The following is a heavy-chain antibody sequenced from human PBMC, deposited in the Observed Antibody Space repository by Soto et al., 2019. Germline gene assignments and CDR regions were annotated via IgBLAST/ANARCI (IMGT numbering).Heavy chain of an antibody. J-gene: IGHJ5*02. V-gene: IGHV4-38-2*01. D-gene: IGHD1-1*01. CDR3: ASRFTGTTSRFDP. Sequence: SETLSLTCAVSGYSISSGYYWGWIRQPPGKGLEWIGSIYHDGSTYFNPSLEGRVSISLDASRNQFSLRLTSVTAADTAVYYCASRFTGTTSRFDPWGQGTLVTVSS. CDR1: GYSISSGYY. CDR2: IYHDGST.